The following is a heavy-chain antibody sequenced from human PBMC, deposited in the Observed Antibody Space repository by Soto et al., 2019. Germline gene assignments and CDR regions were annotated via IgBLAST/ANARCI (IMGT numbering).Heavy chain of an antibody. D-gene: IGHD1-20*01. Sequence: GGSLRLSCAASGFTLSTYRMNWVRQAPVNGLEFVANIKQYLSEKYYVDSVKGRFTISRYNAKNSLYLQMNSLRAYDTALYYFAREGFLAGMSYYGKDVCGQGTTVTVS. V-gene: IGHV3-7*04. CDR1: GFTLSTYR. CDR2: IKQYLSEK. J-gene: IGHJ6*02. CDR3: AREGFLAGMSYYGKDV.